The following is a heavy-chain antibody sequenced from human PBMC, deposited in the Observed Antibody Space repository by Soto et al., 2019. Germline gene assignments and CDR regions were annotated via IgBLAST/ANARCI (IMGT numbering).Heavy chain of an antibody. CDR1: GGSISSYY. V-gene: IGHV4-59*01. Sequence: QMQLQESGPGLVKPSETLSLTCTVSGGSISSYYWNWIRQPPGKGLEWIGYIYNSGSTNYNPSLKSRDTISVDTPKNQCSMQLPSVTAADTAVYSCATDQRWRGSLGEVPTALYFDSWGQGTLVSVSS. J-gene: IGHJ4*02. D-gene: IGHD3-3*01. CDR2: IYNSGST. CDR3: ATDQRWRGSLGEVPTALYFDS.